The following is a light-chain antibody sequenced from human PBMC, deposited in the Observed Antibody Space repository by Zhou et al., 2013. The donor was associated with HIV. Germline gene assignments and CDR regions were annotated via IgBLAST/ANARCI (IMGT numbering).Light chain of an antibody. V-gene: IGKV3-20*01. Sequence: EIVLTQSPGTLSLSPGERATLSCRASHTVTSNYLAWYQHKPGQGPKVLIFGASTRANGIPGRFSGSGSGTEFTLTISRLEPEDFAVYYCQQFDGSPTWTFGPGTKVEMK. CDR3: QQFDGSPTWT. CDR2: GAS. CDR1: HTVTSNY. J-gene: IGKJ1*01.